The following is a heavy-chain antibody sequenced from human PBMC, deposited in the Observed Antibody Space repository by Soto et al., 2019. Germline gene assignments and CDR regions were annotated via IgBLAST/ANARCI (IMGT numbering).Heavy chain of an antibody. CDR1: GFTFSSYA. CDR3: ARDAHYYYYYGMDV. V-gene: IGHV3-30-3*01. J-gene: IGHJ6*02. Sequence: GGSLRLSCAASGFTFSSYAMHWVRQAPGKGLEWVADISYDGSNKYYADSVKGRFTISRDNSKNTLYLQMNSLRAEDTAVYYCARDAHYYYYYGMDVWGQGTTVTVSS. CDR2: ISYDGSNK.